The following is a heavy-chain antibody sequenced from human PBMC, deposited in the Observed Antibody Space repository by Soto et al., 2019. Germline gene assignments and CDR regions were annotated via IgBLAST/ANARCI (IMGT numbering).Heavy chain of an antibody. D-gene: IGHD3-3*01. CDR3: ARGRVALSYDVWSGYPAFDY. CDR2: INHSGST. J-gene: IGHJ4*02. V-gene: IGHV4-34*01. CDR1: GGSFSGYY. Sequence: QVQLQQWGAGLLKPSETLSLTCAVYGGSFSGYYWSWIRQPPGKGLEWIGEINHSGSTNYNPSLKNRVTISVDTSKNQFSLKLTSVTAADTAVYYCARGRVALSYDVWSGYPAFDYWGQGTLVTVSS.